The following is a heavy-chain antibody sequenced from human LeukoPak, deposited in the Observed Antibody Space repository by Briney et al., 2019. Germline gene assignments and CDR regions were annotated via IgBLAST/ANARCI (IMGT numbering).Heavy chain of an antibody. CDR2: IYYSGST. J-gene: IGHJ4*02. D-gene: IGHD2/OR15-2a*01. CDR3: ARHVGGYLLSDY. V-gene: IGHV4-59*08. CDR1: GDSISTYY. Sequence: SETLSLTCTVSGDSISTYYWSWIRQPPGKGLEWIGYIYYSGSTNYNPSLKSRVTISVDTSKNQFSLKLSSVTAADTAVYYCARHVGGYLLSDYRGQGTLVTVSS.